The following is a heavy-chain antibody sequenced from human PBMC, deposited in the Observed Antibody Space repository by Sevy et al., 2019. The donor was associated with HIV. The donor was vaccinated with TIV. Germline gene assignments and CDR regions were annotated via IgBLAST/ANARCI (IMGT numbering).Heavy chain of an antibody. CDR3: ARDLPPSATTLAHFDY. D-gene: IGHD4-17*01. CDR2: ITNSGSTI. Sequence: GGSLRLSCTASGFTFSSYEVNWVRQAPGKGLEWVSYITNSGSTIYYSDSVKGRFTISRDNARNSLYLQMNSLRAEDTAVYYCARDLPPSATTLAHFDYWGRGTLVTVSS. V-gene: IGHV3-48*03. CDR1: GFTFSSYE. J-gene: IGHJ4*02.